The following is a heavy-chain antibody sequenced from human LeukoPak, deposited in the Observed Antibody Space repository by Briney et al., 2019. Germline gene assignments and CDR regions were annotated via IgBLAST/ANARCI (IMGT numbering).Heavy chain of an antibody. V-gene: IGHV1-46*01. CDR2: IDQTGGRT. Sequence: ASVKVSCKASGSTFTKYIIHWVRHAPGQSFEWVGGIDQTGGRTFRAQKFQDRVTLTRDLSPTTVYTELGSLREEDTALDYCMRALTISGIGPPPAWGQKTLLTVSS. J-gene: IGHJ5*02. CDR1: GSTFTKYI. D-gene: IGHD3-3*01. CDR3: MRALTISGIGPPPA.